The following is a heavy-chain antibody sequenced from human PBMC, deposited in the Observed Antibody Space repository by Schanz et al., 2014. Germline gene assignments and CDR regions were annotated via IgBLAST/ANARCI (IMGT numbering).Heavy chain of an antibody. CDR2: ITGASDHI. V-gene: IGHV3-23*04. CDR3: TRGGPAYYFDV. CDR1: GFIFGSSV. Sequence: EVHLVESGGGLVQPGGSLRLSCAASGFIFGSSVMAWVRQAPGKGLEWVSGITGASDHIDYAESVKGRFTISRDNSKNTVYIQMNSLRAEDTAVYYCTRGGPAYYFDVWGQGTLVTGSS. J-gene: IGHJ4*02.